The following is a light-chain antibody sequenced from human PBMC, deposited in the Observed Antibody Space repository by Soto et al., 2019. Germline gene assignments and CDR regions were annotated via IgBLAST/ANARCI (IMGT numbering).Light chain of an antibody. Sequence: DIEMTQSPSSLSSSLGDRVTITCRASQGIRNDLGCYQQKTGKAPKRLIYAASSMQSGVPARFSGSGSGTEFTLTISSLQPEDFAMYYCLQHISYPRYTFGQGTKLEIK. V-gene: IGKV1-17*01. J-gene: IGKJ2*01. CDR2: AAS. CDR1: QGIRND. CDR3: LQHISYPRYT.